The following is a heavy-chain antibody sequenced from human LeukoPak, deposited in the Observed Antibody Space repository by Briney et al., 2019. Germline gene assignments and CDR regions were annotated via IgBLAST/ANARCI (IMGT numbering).Heavy chain of an antibody. CDR3: ATDGRSGRHDFDY. CDR1: GFTFSSYW. V-gene: IGHV3-7*01. CDR2: IKEDGSQT. J-gene: IGHJ4*02. Sequence: GGSLRLSCAASGFTFSSYWMSWVRQAPGKALEWVANIKEDGSQTYYEDSVKGRFTISRDNAKNSVYLQMNSLRAEDPAVYFCATDGRSGRHDFDYWGQGTLVTVSS. D-gene: IGHD3-10*01.